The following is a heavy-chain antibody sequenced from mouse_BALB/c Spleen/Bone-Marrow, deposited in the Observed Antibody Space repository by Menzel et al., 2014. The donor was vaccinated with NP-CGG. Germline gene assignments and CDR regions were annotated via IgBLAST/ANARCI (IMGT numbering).Heavy chain of an antibody. CDR2: IYPGNSDT. J-gene: IGHJ2*01. Sequence: VQLQQSGTVLARPGAAVKMSCKASGYTFSNYWMHWVKQRAGQGLEWIGTIYPGNSDTTYNQKFKGKAKLTAVTSTSTAYMELSSLTNEDSAVYYCTTLARSDFDYWGQGTTLTVSS. CDR3: TTLARSDFDY. CDR1: GYTFSNYW. V-gene: IGHV1-5*01. D-gene: IGHD3-1*01.